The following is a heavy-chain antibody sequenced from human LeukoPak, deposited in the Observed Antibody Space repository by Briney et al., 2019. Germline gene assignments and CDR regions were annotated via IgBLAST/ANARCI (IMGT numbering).Heavy chain of an antibody. Sequence: PGGSLRLSCVASGFTFSSYGMRWVRQAPGKGREWVAFIKNNGGGEYYADSVKGRFTISRDNSKNPLDLQMNSLRTEDTAVYYCAKDYGPVIVIYMDVWGKGTTVTISS. CDR2: IKNNGGGE. V-gene: IGHV3-30*02. J-gene: IGHJ6*03. CDR1: GFTFSSYG. D-gene: IGHD2-21*01. CDR3: AKDYGPVIVIYMDV.